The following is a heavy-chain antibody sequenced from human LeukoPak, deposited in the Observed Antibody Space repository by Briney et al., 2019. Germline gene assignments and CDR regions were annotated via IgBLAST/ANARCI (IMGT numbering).Heavy chain of an antibody. CDR2: ISTTGGNT. V-gene: IGHV3-23*01. Sequence: GGSLRLSCVASGFNFNNYAMSWVRQAPGKGLEWVSSISTTGGNTYYAHSVKGRFTISRDKSEKTMFLQMNGLRAEDTAVYYCAKDAMAGTGTFDYWGQGTLVTVSS. CDR3: AKDAMAGTGTFDY. CDR1: GFNFNNYA. D-gene: IGHD6-19*01. J-gene: IGHJ4*02.